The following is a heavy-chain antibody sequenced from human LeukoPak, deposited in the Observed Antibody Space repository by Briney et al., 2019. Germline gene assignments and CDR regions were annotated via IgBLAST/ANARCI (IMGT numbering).Heavy chain of an antibody. V-gene: IGHV4-34*01. CDR1: GGSFSGYY. J-gene: IGHJ3*02. Sequence: SETLSLTCAVYGGSFSGYYWSWIRQPPGKGLEWIGEINHSGSTNYNPSLKSRVTISVDTSKNQFSLKLSSVTAADTAVYYCARDRIGVTTGAFDIWGQGTMVTVSS. CDR2: INHSGST. D-gene: IGHD4-17*01. CDR3: ARDRIGVTTGAFDI.